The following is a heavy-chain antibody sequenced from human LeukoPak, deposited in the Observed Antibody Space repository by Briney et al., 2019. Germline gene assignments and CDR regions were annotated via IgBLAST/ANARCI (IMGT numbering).Heavy chain of an antibody. V-gene: IGHV4-59*01. CDR2: IYYSGST. Sequence: SETLSLTCTVSGSSISSYYWSWIRQPPGKGLEWIGYIYYSGSTNYNPSLKSRVTISVDTSKNQFSLKLSSVTAADTAVYYCASKGLVGALDYWGQGTLVTASS. D-gene: IGHD1-26*01. CDR1: GSSISSYY. CDR3: ASKGLVGALDY. J-gene: IGHJ4*02.